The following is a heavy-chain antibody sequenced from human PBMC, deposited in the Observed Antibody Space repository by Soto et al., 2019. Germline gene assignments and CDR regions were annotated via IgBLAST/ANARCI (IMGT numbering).Heavy chain of an antibody. V-gene: IGHV4-31*03. J-gene: IGHJ4*02. CDR3: ARVGTAMVTPEFDY. CDR2: IYYSGST. D-gene: IGHD5-18*01. Sequence: SETLSLTCTVSGGSISSGGYYWSWIRQHPGKGLEWIGYIYYSGSTYYNPSLKSRVTISVDTSKNQFSLKLSSVTAADTAVYYCARVGTAMVTPEFDYWGQGTLVTVSS. CDR1: GGSISSGGYY.